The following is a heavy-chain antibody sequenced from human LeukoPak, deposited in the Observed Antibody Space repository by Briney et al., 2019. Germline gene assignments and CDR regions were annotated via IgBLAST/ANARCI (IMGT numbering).Heavy chain of an antibody. D-gene: IGHD6-19*01. Sequence: PSETLSLTCTVSDGSISSYYWSWIRQPPGKGLEWIGYMFYSGSTNYNPSLKSRVTISVDTSKNQFSLKLSSVTAADTAVYYCARDSSGWYGWFDPWGQGTLVTVSS. V-gene: IGHV4-59*01. J-gene: IGHJ5*02. CDR2: MFYSGST. CDR1: DGSISSYY. CDR3: ARDSSGWYGWFDP.